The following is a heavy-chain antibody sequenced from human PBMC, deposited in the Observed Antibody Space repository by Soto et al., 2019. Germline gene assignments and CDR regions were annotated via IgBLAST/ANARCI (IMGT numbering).Heavy chain of an antibody. CDR3: ARTPWDGYTGSDFDF. CDR1: AGSISSSNW. D-gene: IGHD5-18*01. CDR2: IYHSGST. V-gene: IGHV4-4*02. J-gene: IGHJ4*01. Sequence: QVQLQESGPGLVKPSGTLSLTCAVSAGSISSSNWWGWVRQPPGKGLEWIGEIYHSGSTNYNPSRKSRVTISVDKSKNQFSLKLSSVTAADTAVYSCARTPWDGYTGSDFDFWGHGTLVTVSS.